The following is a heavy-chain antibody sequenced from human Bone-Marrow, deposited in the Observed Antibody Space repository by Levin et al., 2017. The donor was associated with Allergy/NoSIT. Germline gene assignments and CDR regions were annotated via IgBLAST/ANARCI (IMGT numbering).Heavy chain of an antibody. J-gene: IGHJ4*02. CDR1: GGSFSGYY. V-gene: IGHV4-34*01. CDR3: TRGGRPILRTGVGGGSCYYY. CDR2: INHSGST. D-gene: IGHD2-15*01. Sequence: SETLSLTCAVYGGSFSGYYWSWIRQPPGKGLEWIGEINHSGSTNYNPSLKSRVTISVDTSKNQSSLKLRSVTAADTAVYYCTRGGRPILRTGVGGGSCYYYWGQGTLVTVSS.